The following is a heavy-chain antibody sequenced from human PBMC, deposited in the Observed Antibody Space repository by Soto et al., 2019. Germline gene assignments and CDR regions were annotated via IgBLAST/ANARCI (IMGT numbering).Heavy chain of an antibody. V-gene: IGHV4-39*01. CDR2: IYYSGST. CDR1: GGSISSSSYY. Sequence: QLQLQESGPGLVKPSETLSLTCTVSGGSISSSSYYWGWIRQPPGKGLEWIGSIYYSGSTYYHPSLKSRVTISVDTSKNQFSLKLSSVTAADTAVYYCARLRRDWYFDLWGRGTLVTVSS. J-gene: IGHJ2*01. CDR3: ARLRRDWYFDL.